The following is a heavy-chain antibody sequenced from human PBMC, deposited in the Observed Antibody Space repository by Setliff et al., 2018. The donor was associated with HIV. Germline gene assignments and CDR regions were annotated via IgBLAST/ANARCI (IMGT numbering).Heavy chain of an antibody. CDR3: ARPYSSSSYYYYHMDV. CDR1: GASISNHY. V-gene: IGHV4-59*11. J-gene: IGHJ6*03. Sequence: SETLSLTCGVSGASISNHYWSWVRQSPGKGLEWIGYIYYSGSTNYNPSLKSRVTISVDKSTNQVSLKLNSVTAADTAVYYCARPYSSSSYYYYHMDVWGKGTAVTVSS. CDR2: IYYSGST. D-gene: IGHD6-6*01.